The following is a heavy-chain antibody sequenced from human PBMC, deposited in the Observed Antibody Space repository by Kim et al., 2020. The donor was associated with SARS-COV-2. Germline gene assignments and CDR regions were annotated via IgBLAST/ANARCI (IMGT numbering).Heavy chain of an antibody. CDR1: GYTFTNYA. CDR2: INAGNGNT. Sequence: ASVKVSCKASGYTFTNYAMHWVRQAPGQSLEWMGWINAGNGNTKYSQKFQGRVTFTRDTSASTAYMELSSLRSEDTAVYYCARDPSKYSGYVTGGFDVWGQGTMVTVSS. CDR3: ARDPSKYSGYVTGGFDV. V-gene: IGHV1-3*01. D-gene: IGHD5-12*01. J-gene: IGHJ3*01.